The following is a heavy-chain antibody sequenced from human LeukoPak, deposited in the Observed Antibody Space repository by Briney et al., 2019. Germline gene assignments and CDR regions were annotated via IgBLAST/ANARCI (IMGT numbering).Heavy chain of an antibody. CDR2: ISSSGSTM. V-gene: IGHV3-11*01. J-gene: IGHJ4*02. CDR1: GFTFSDYC. CDR3: ATRGPDTSGCYRFDY. Sequence: GGSLRLSRAASGFTFSDYCMSWIRQAPGKGLEWVSFISSSGSTMYYADSVKGRFTISRDNAKNSLYLQMNSLRAEDTAVYYCATRGPDTSGCYRFDYWGQGTLVTVSS. D-gene: IGHD3-22*01.